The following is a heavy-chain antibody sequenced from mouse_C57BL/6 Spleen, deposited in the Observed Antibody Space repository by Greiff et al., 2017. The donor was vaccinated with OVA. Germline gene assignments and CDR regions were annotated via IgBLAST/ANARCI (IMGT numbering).Heavy chain of an antibody. D-gene: IGHD2-4*01. V-gene: IGHV1-69*01. J-gene: IGHJ2*01. CDR1: GYTFTSYW. CDR3: AKAGYDYCFDY. Sequence: QVQLQQPGAELVMPGASVKLSCKASGYTFTSYWMHWVKQRPGQGLEWIGEIDPSDSYTNYNQKFKGKSTLTVDKSSSTAYMQLSSLTSEDSAVYYCAKAGYDYCFDYWGQGTTLTVSS. CDR2: IDPSDSYT.